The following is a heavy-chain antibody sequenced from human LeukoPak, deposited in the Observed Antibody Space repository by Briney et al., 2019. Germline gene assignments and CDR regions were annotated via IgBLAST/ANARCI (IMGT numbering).Heavy chain of an antibody. D-gene: IGHD5-18*01. J-gene: IGHJ4*02. CDR3: AKQLLTAIPSLDY. CDR1: EFIFSSYA. V-gene: IGHV3-23*01. CDR2: ISGNGGST. Sequence: GGSLRLSCAASEFIFSSYAMTWVRQAPGKGLEWVSAISGNGGSTYYADSVKGRFAISRDNSKNTLYLQMNSLRAEDTAVYYCAKQLLTAIPSLDYWGLGTLVTVSS.